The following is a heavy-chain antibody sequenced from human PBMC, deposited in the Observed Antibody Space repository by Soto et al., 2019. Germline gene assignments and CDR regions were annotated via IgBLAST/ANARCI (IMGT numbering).Heavy chain of an antibody. J-gene: IGHJ4*02. CDR3: AKDTPMDIVVVVASDY. CDR1: GFTFSSYA. Sequence: GGSLRLSCAASGFTFSSYAMSWVRQAPGKGLEWVSAISGSGGSTYYADSVKGRFTISRDNSKNTLYLQMNSLRAEDTAVYYCAKDTPMDIVVVVASDYWGQGTLVTVSS. V-gene: IGHV3-23*01. D-gene: IGHD2-15*01. CDR2: ISGSGGST.